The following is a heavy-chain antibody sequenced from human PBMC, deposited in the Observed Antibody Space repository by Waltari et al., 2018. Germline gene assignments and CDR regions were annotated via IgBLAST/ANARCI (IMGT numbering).Heavy chain of an antibody. CDR1: GYSISSGYY. D-gene: IGHD1-26*01. CDR3: ARIPGRGIVGAEDAFDI. CDR2: IYHSGST. Sequence: QMQLQESGPGLVKPSETLSLTCAVSGYSISSGYYWGWIRQPPGKGLEWIGSIYHSGSTYYNPSLKSRVTISVDTSKNQFSLKLSSVTAADTAVYYCARIPGRGIVGAEDAFDIWGQGTMVTVSS. J-gene: IGHJ3*02. V-gene: IGHV4-38-2*01.